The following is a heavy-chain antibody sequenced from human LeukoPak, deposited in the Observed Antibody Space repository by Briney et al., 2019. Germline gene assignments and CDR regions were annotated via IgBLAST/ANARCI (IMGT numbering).Heavy chain of an antibody. J-gene: IGHJ4*02. CDR3: ARSAEIQQQPLLDY. D-gene: IGHD6-13*01. CDR2: IYYSGST. CDR1: GGSISSYY. Sequence: SETLSLTCTVSGGSISSYYWSWIRQPPGKGLEWIGYIYYSGSTNYNPSLKSRVTISVDTSKNQFSLKLSSVTAADTAVYYCARSAEIQQQPLLDYWGQGTLVTVSS. V-gene: IGHV4-59*01.